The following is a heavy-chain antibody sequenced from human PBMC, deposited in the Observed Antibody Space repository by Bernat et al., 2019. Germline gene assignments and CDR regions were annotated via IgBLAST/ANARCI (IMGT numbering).Heavy chain of an antibody. Sequence: QVQLVQSGAAVQKPGASVKVSCKAAGYSFTSYGVSWVRQAPGQGLEWMGWINTYNGNTNYAQEIQGRVTMTADTSTSTAYMELRSLRSDDTAVYYCARRYYGSGSYRAFDIWGQVTMVT. J-gene: IGHJ3*02. D-gene: IGHD3-10*01. CDR2: INTYNGNT. CDR1: GYSFTSYG. CDR3: ARRYYGSGSYRAFDI. V-gene: IGHV1-18*01.